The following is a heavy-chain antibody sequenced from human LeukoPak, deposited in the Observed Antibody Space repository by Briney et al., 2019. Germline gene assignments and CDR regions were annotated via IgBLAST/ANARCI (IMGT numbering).Heavy chain of an antibody. CDR1: GFTFRNYG. V-gene: IGHV3-23*01. CDR3: ARVLRLERPYYYYYMDV. D-gene: IGHD1-1*01. Sequence: PGGSLRLSCAVSGFTFRNYGMTWVRQAPGKGLEWVSGISGSGGSTYYGGSVKGRFTISRDNSKNTLYLQMNSLRAEDTALYHCARVLRLERPYYYYYMDVWGKGTTVTISS. J-gene: IGHJ6*03. CDR2: ISGSGGST.